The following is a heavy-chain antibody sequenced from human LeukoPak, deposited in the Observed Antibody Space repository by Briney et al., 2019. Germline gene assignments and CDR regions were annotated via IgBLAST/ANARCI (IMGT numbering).Heavy chain of an antibody. D-gene: IGHD6-13*01. Sequence: GGSLRLSCAASGFTVSSNYMSWVRQAPGKGLEWVSGIYTGGDTYYADSVKDRFTISRDNSKNTLYLQTNSLRAEDTAVYYCARRGSSSWYGYWGQGTLVTVSS. CDR2: IYTGGDT. CDR3: ARRGSSSWYGY. J-gene: IGHJ4*02. V-gene: IGHV3-66*01. CDR1: GFTVSSNY.